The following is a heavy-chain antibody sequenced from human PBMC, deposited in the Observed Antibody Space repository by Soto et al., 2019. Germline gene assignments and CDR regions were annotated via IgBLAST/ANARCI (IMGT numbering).Heavy chain of an antibody. CDR2: NSAYNGNT. V-gene: IGHV1-18*01. Sequence: ASVKVSCKASGYTFTSYGISWVRQAPGQGPEWVGWNSAYNGNTNYAQKLQGRVTMTTDTSTSTAYMELRSLRSDDTAVYYCARAPYSGYQTFFDYWGQGSLVTVSS. CDR3: ARAPYSGYQTFFDY. D-gene: IGHD5-12*01. CDR1: GYTFTSYG. J-gene: IGHJ4*02.